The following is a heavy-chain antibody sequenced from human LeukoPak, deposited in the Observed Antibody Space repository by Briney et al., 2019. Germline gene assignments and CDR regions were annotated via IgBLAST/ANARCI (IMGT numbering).Heavy chain of an antibody. V-gene: IGHV3-48*03. D-gene: IGHD5/OR15-5a*01. Sequence: PGGSLRLSCAASEFTFSSYEMTCVRQAPGKGLEWVSYISSSGNSIYYADSVKGRFTISRDNAKNSLYLQMNNLRAEDTAVYFCAREIGLRIDFWGQGTLVTVSS. CDR1: EFTFSSYE. CDR2: ISSSGNSI. CDR3: AREIGLRIDF. J-gene: IGHJ4*02.